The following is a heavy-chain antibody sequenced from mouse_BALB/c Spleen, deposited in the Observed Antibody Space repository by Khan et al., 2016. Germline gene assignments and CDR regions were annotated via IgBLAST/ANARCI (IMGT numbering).Heavy chain of an antibody. J-gene: IGHJ3*01. V-gene: IGHV3-8*02. CDR2: ISYSDST. CDR3: ARSGVRHWFPY. Sequence: EVELVESGPSLVKPSQTLSLTCSVTGDSITSGYWNWIRKFPGNKLEYMGYISYSDSTYYNPSLKRRLSITRDTSKNQFYLQLNSVTTEDTATYYCARSGVRHWFPYWGQGTLVTVSA. CDR1: GDSITSGY. D-gene: IGHD1-2*01.